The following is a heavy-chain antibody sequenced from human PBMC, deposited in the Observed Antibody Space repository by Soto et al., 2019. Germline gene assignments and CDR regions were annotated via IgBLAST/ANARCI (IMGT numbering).Heavy chain of an antibody. CDR3: ARHVAMYYDILTGYQNWYFDL. J-gene: IGHJ2*01. CDR1: GGSISSYY. D-gene: IGHD3-9*01. V-gene: IGHV4-59*08. Sequence: QVQLQESGPGLVKPSETLSLTCTVSGGSISSYYWSWIRQPPGKGLEWIGYIYYSGSTNYNPSLKSRVTISVDTSKNQFSLKLSSVTAADTAVYYCARHVAMYYDILTGYQNWYFDLSGRGTLVTVSS. CDR2: IYYSGST.